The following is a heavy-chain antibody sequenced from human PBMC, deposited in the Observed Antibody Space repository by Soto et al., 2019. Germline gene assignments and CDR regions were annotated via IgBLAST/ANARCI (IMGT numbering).Heavy chain of an antibody. CDR3: APCRGGVASF. D-gene: IGHD2-2*01. Sequence: QITLNESGPTLVKPTQTLTLTCTFSGFSLSTRDVGVGWIRQPPGEALEWLGVVYWDDSKTYSPSLESRLTITKDTPKNQVVLRMTKMDPVDTAKYYCAPCRGGVASFWGQGTLVTVSS. CDR2: VYWDDSK. CDR1: GFSLSTRDVG. J-gene: IGHJ4*02. V-gene: IGHV2-5*02.